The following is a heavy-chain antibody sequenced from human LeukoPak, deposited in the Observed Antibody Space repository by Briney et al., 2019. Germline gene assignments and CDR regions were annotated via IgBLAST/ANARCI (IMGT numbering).Heavy chain of an antibody. D-gene: IGHD6-13*01. J-gene: IGHJ4*02. CDR3: AREFGSSWFDYFDY. CDR2: IYYSGST. V-gene: IGHV4-59*11. Sequence: SETLSLTCTVSGGSISSHYWSWIRQPPGKGLKWIGYIYYSGSTNYNPSLKSRVTISVDTSKNQFSLKLSSVTAADTAVYYCAREFGSSWFDYFDYWGQGTLVTVSS. CDR1: GGSISSHY.